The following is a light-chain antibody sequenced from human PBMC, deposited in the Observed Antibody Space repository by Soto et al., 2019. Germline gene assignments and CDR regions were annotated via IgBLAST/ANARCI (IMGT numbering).Light chain of an antibody. Sequence: QSVLTQPRSVSGSPGQSVTISCTGTSSDVGSYKDVSWYQHHPGKVPKLMIYDVSERPSGVPDRFSGSKSGNTASLTISGLQAEDEAIYYCCAYAVTFYVFGTGTKVTVL. J-gene: IGLJ1*01. CDR1: SSDVGSYKD. CDR2: DVS. CDR3: CAYAVTFYV. V-gene: IGLV2-11*01.